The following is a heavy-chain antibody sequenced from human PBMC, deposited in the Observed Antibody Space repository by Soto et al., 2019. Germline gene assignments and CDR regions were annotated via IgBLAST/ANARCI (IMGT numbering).Heavy chain of an antibody. D-gene: IGHD2-2*01. Sequence: GGSLRLSCEASGFTFSSYAMSWVRQAPGKGLEWVSGISGSGGSTYYADSVKGQFTISRDNSKNTLYLQMNSLRAEDTAVYYCAKRGYCSSSSCFRNFDYWGQGTLVTVSS. CDR3: AKRGYCSSSSCFRNFDY. V-gene: IGHV3-23*01. J-gene: IGHJ4*02. CDR2: ISGSGGST. CDR1: GFTFSSYA.